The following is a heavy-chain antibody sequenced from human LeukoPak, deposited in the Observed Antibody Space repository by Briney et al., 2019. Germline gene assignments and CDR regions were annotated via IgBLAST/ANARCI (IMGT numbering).Heavy chain of an antibody. Sequence: PSETLSLTCTVSGGSITKYYWTWIRQPPGKGLEWIGYIHYSGSTNYNPSLKSRVTISVDTSKNQFSLKLSSVTAADTAVYYCARHGQTAMVPIDYWGQGTLVTVSS. V-gene: IGHV4-59*01. D-gene: IGHD5-18*01. CDR2: IHYSGST. CDR1: GGSITKYY. CDR3: ARHGQTAMVPIDY. J-gene: IGHJ4*02.